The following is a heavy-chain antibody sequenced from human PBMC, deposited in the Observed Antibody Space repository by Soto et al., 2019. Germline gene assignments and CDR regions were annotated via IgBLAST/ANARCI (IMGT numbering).Heavy chain of an antibody. CDR3: ATDSLYCSGGSCFHNY. Sequence: ASVKVSCKVSGYTLAELSRHWVRQAPGKGLEWMGGFDPEDGETIYAQKFQGRVTMTEDTSTDTAYMELSSLRSEDTAVYYCATDSLYCSGGSCFHNYWGQGTLVTVSS. CDR2: FDPEDGET. D-gene: IGHD2-15*01. CDR1: GYTLAELS. V-gene: IGHV1-24*01. J-gene: IGHJ4*02.